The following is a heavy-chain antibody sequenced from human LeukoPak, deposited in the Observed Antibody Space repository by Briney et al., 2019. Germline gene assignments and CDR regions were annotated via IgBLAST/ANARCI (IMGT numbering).Heavy chain of an antibody. CDR1: RFTFSNYA. CDR2: ISYDGTDE. Sequence: GGSLRLSCAASRFTFSNYAMHWVRQAPGRGLEWVAVISYDGTDEYYADSVKGRFTISRDNSKNTLYLQMNSLRAEDTAVYYCAKELFQWANADYWDQGTLVTVSS. J-gene: IGHJ4*02. CDR3: AKELFQWANADY. D-gene: IGHD1-26*01. V-gene: IGHV3-30*04.